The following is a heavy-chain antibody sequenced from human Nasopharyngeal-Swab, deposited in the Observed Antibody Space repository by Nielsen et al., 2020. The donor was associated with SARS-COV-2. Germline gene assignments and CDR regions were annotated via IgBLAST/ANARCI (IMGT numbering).Heavy chain of an antibody. V-gene: IGHV4-59*01. CDR3: ARLRPAASRKYMDV. Sequence: SETLSLTCTVSGGSINSYYWSWIRQTPGKGLEWIGYIYSNENTNYNPSLKSRVRISRDTSKNQFSLKLSSVTAADTAVYYCARLRPAASRKYMDVWGKGTTVTVSS. CDR2: IYSNENT. D-gene: IGHD2-2*01. J-gene: IGHJ6*03. CDR1: GGSINSYY.